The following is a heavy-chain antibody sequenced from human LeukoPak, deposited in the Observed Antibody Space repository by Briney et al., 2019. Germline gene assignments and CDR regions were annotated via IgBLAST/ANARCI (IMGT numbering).Heavy chain of an antibody. CDR2: IYHSGST. D-gene: IGHD1-26*01. V-gene: IGHV4-38-2*02. CDR1: GYSISSGYY. Sequence: SQTLSLTCTVSGYSISSGYYWGWIRQPPGKGLEWIGSIYHSGSTYYNPSLKSRVTISVDTSKNQFSLKLSSVTAADTAVYYCARGGRLWYSGSPYYFDYWGQGTLVTVSS. J-gene: IGHJ4*02. CDR3: ARGGRLWYSGSPYYFDY.